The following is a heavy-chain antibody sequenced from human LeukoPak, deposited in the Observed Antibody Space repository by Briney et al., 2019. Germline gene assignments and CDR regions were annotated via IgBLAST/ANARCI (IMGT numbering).Heavy chain of an antibody. J-gene: IGHJ6*02. CDR1: GASISSYY. V-gene: IGHV4-59*01. D-gene: IGHD6-19*01. CDR2: IYYSGST. Sequence: SETLSLTCTVSGASISSYYWSWIRQPPGKGLKWIGYIYYSGSTNYNPSLKSRVTISVDTSKNQFSLKLSSVTAADTAVYYCARDGGWYDYYYRMGVWGQGTTVTVSS. CDR3: ARDGGWYDYYYRMGV.